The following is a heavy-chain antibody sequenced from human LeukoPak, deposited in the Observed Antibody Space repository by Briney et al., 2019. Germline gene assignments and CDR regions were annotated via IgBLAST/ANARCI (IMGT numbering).Heavy chain of an antibody. V-gene: IGHV3-74*01. CDR2: INTDGSTT. Sequence: PGGSLRLSCAASGFTFSSYWMHWVRQAPGKGLVWVSRINTDGSTTTYADSVKGRFTISRDNAKNTLYLQMNSLRADDTAVYYCARVEVGSYGKFDYWGQGTLVTVSS. CDR1: GFTFSSYW. CDR3: ARVEVGSYGKFDY. D-gene: IGHD1-26*01. J-gene: IGHJ4*02.